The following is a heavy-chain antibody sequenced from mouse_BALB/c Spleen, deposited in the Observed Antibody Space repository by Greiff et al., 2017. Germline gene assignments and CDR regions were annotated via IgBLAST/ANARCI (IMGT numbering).Heavy chain of an antibody. D-gene: IGHD4-1*01. CDR2: ISNGGGST. CDR1: GFTFSSYT. CDR3: ARRGWDDYFDY. Sequence: EVQGVESGGGLVQPGGSLKLSCAASGFTFSSYTMSWVRQTPEKRLEWVAYISNGGGSTYYPDTVKGRFTISRDNAENTLYLQMSSLKSEDTAMYYCARRGWDDYFDYWGQGTTLTVSS. J-gene: IGHJ2*01. V-gene: IGHV5-12-2*01.